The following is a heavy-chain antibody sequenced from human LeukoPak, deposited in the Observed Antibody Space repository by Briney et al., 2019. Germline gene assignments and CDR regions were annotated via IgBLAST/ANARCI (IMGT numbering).Heavy chain of an antibody. D-gene: IGHD3-3*01. CDR2: IYYSGST. CDR3: ARGTSDYDFWSGYYTPYYFDY. J-gene: IGHJ4*02. Sequence: SQTLSLTCTVPGASIRSGDYYWSWIRQPPGKGLEWIGYIYYSGSTNYNPSLKSRVTISVDTSKNQFSLKLSSVTAADTAVYYCARGTSDYDFWSGYYTPYYFDYWGQGTLVTVSS. CDR1: GASIRSGDYY. V-gene: IGHV4-61*08.